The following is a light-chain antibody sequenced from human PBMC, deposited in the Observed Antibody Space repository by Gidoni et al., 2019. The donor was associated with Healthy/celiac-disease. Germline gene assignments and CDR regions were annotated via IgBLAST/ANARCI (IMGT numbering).Light chain of an antibody. V-gene: IGKV3-20*01. CDR1: QRVSSSY. Sequence: EIVLTQSPSPLSLSPGERATLSCRASQRVSSSYLAWYQQKPGQAPRLLIYGASSRATGIPDRFSGSGSGTDFTLTISRLEPEDFAVYYCQQYGSSPGTFGQGTKLEIK. CDR2: GAS. J-gene: IGKJ2*01. CDR3: QQYGSSPGT.